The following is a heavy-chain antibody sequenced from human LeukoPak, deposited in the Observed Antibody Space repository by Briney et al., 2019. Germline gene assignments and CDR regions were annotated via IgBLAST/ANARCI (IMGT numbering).Heavy chain of an antibody. J-gene: IGHJ4*02. CDR2: ISSSSSSI. CDR3: ARAINSSGDFDY. D-gene: IGHD6-6*01. V-gene: IGHV3-48*01. Sequence: GGSLRLSCVASRFTFSIYTMNWVRQAPGKGLEWVSYISSSSSSIYYADSVKGRFTISRDNAKNSLYLQMNSLRAEHTAVYYCARAINSSGDFDYWGQGTLVTVSS. CDR1: RFTFSIYT.